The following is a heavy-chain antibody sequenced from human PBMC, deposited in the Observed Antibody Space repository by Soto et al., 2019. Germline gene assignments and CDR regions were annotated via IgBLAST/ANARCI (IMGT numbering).Heavy chain of an antibody. CDR1: GYTFTSYD. CDR3: ARERSAGTGWFDP. Sequence: QVQLVQSGAEVKKPGASVKVSCKASGYTFTSYDINWVRQATGQGLEWMGWMNPNSGNTGYAQKLQGRVTMTRNTSMSTAYMELSSLRSEDTAMYYCARERSAGTGWFDPWGQGTLVTVSS. D-gene: IGHD6-13*01. CDR2: MNPNSGNT. V-gene: IGHV1-8*01. J-gene: IGHJ5*02.